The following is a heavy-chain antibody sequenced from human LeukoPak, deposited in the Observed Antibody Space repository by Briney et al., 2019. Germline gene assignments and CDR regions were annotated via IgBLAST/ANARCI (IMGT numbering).Heavy chain of an antibody. J-gene: IGHJ4*02. Sequence: PGGSLRLSCAASGFTFSSYSMNWVRQAPGKGLEWVSSISSSSSYIYYADSVKGRFTISRDNAKNSLYLQMNSLRAEDTAVYYCARDRPAHSSGWPADFDYWGQGTLVTVSS. CDR1: GFTFSSYS. V-gene: IGHV3-21*01. CDR3: ARDRPAHSSGWPADFDY. CDR2: ISSSSSYI. D-gene: IGHD6-19*01.